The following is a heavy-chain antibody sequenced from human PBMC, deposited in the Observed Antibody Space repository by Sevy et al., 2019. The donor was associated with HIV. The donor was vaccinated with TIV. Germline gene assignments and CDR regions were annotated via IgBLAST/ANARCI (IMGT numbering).Heavy chain of an antibody. D-gene: IGHD3-3*01. Sequence: SETLSLTCTVSGGSIGTGSDYWSWIRQPAGKGLEWIGRIYTSGTTNYNPFLKSRVTISLDTSKNQFSLKLSSVTAADTAVYYCARLKFDVLGGSYDAFDIGGQGTMVTVSS. CDR1: GGSIGTGSDY. V-gene: IGHV4-61*02. J-gene: IGHJ3*02. CDR2: IYTSGTT. CDR3: ARLKFDVLGGSYDAFDI.